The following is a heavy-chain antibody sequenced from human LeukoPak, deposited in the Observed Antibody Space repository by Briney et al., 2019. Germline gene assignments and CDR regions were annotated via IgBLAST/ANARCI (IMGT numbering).Heavy chain of an antibody. CDR2: IYTSGST. CDR3: ARAVHCSGGSCYFDY. CDR1: GGSISSADFY. Sequence: SETLSLTCAVSGGSISSADFYWSWIRQHPGKGLEWIGRIYTSGSTKYNPSLTSRVTMSVDTSKNQFSLKLRSVTAADTAVYYCARAVHCSGGSCYFDYWGQGTLVTVSS. J-gene: IGHJ4*02. V-gene: IGHV4-61*02. D-gene: IGHD2-15*01.